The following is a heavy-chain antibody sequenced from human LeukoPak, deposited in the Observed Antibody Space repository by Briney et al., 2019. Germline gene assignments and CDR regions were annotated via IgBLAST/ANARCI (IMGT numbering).Heavy chain of an antibody. Sequence: SGASLRLSCAASGFTFSNYAMTWVRQAPGKGLEWVSAISLSGGDTYYADSVEGRLSISRDNSKNTLYLQMNSLRAEDTAVYYCARGGGMDVWGQGTTVTVSS. CDR1: GFTFSNYA. J-gene: IGHJ6*02. CDR2: ISLSGGDT. V-gene: IGHV3-23*01. CDR3: ARGGGMDV.